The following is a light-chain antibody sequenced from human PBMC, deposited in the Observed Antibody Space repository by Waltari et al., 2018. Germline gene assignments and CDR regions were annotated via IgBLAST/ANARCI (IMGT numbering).Light chain of an antibody. V-gene: IGKV3-11*01. CDR2: DPS. CDR1: QTVTDY. CDR3: QQQRDWPLT. Sequence: VLTQSPAILSLSPGERASLSCMASQTVTDYLSWYQQNPGPAPRLLIYDPSNRATGIPARLSGSGFVTDFTLTINSLEPEHFAIYDCQQQRDWPLTFGGGTKVEIK. J-gene: IGKJ4*01.